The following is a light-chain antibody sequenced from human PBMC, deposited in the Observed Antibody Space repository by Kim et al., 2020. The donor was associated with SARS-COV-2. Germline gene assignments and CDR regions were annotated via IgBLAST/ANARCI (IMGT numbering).Light chain of an antibody. V-gene: IGKV1-5*03. Sequence: DIQMTQSPSTLSASVGDRVTITCRASQSISTWVAWYQQKPGKAPDLLIYKASSLESGVPSRFSGSGSGTEFTLTISSLQPDDFATYYCQQYYSYPYTFGQGTKLEI. CDR3: QQYYSYPYT. CDR2: KAS. CDR1: QSISTW. J-gene: IGKJ2*01.